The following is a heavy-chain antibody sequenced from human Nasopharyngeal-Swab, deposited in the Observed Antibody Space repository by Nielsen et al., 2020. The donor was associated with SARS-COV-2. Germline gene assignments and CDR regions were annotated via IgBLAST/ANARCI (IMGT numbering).Heavy chain of an antibody. Sequence: PGGSLRLSCAAPGFTFSTYTMHWVRQAPGKGLEWVAVVSYDGSNRYCADSVKGRFTISRDNSKNSLYLQINSLRVEDTAMYYCARDTYHFWSGHRYSDSWGQGTLVTVSS. CDR2: VSYDGSNR. CDR3: ARDTYHFWSGHRYSDS. CDR1: GFTFSTYT. D-gene: IGHD3-3*01. J-gene: IGHJ4*02. V-gene: IGHV3-30*04.